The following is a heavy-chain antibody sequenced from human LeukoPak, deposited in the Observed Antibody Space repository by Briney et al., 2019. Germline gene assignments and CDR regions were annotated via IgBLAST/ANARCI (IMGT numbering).Heavy chain of an antibody. CDR1: GFTFSDYY. CDR3: AKDRDPTVTPWFDP. J-gene: IGHJ5*02. D-gene: IGHD4-11*01. Sequence: GGSLRLSCAASGFTFSDYYMSWIRQAPGKGLEWVSYISSSGGTIYYADSVKGRFTISRDNAKNSLYLQMNSLRAEDTAVYYCAKDRDPTVTPWFDPWGQGTLVTVSS. V-gene: IGHV3-11*01. CDR2: ISSSGGTI.